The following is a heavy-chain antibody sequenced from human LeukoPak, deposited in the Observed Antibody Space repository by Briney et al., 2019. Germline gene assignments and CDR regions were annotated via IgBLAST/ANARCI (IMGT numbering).Heavy chain of an antibody. CDR2: IYPCDSDT. D-gene: IGHD3-22*01. CDR3: ARQDHYADSSCHYLAFDI. V-gene: IGHV5-51*01. Sequence: FSTSWVAWGRQMPGKGLEFMAIIYPCDSDTKYSPSFQGHVTISADKSINTAYLQWSSLMTSDSDMCNCARQDHYADSSCHYLAFDIWGQGTMVTVSS. CDR1: FSTSW. J-gene: IGHJ3*02.